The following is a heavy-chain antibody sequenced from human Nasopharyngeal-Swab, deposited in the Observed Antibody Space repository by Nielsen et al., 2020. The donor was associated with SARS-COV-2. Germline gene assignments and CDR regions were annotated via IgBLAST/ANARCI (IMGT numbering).Heavy chain of an antibody. V-gene: IGHV3-23*01. CDR3: AKDRYSGSGSYKYYYFYYGMDV. J-gene: IGHJ6*02. Sequence: GGSLRLSCAASGFTLSIYAMTWVRQAPGKGLEWVSTISGSGDTTYYADSVKGRFTISRDNSKKTLYLQMNSLRAEDTAIYYCAKDRYSGSGSYKYYYFYYGMDVWGQGTTVTVSS. D-gene: IGHD3-10*01. CDR1: GFTLSIYA. CDR2: ISGSGDTT.